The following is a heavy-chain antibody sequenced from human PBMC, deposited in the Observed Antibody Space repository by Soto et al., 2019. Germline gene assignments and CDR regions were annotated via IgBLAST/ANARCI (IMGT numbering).Heavy chain of an antibody. D-gene: IGHD1-26*01. V-gene: IGHV1-69*01. CDR3: ARGGSYSAGLDY. Sequence: QVQLVQSGAEVKKPGSSVKVSCKASGGTFSSYAISWVRQSPGQGLEWLGGIIPIFGTANYAQKFQGRVTITADESTSTGYMELSSLRSEDTAVYYCARGGSYSAGLDYWGQGTLVTVSS. CDR1: GGTFSSYA. CDR2: IIPIFGTA. J-gene: IGHJ4*02.